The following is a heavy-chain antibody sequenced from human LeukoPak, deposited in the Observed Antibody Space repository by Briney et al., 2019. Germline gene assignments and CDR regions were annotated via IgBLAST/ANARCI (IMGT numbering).Heavy chain of an antibody. J-gene: IGHJ4*02. CDR2: INPNSGGT. CDR3: ARVPYPTIAAAGRTFDY. Sequence: WASVKVSCKASGYTFTGYYMHWVRLAPGQGLEWMGWINPNSGGTNYAQKFQGRVTMTRDTSISTAYMELSRLRSDDTAVYYCARVPYPTIAAAGRTFDYWGQGTLVTVSS. CDR1: GYTFTGYY. V-gene: IGHV1-2*02. D-gene: IGHD6-13*01.